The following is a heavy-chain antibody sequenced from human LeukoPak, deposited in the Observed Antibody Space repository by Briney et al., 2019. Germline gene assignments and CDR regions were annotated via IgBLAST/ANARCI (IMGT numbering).Heavy chain of an antibody. CDR2: IQNDGSNK. V-gene: IGHV3-30*02. J-gene: IGHJ6*03. Sequence: GGSLRLSCAASGFTFSTYAMHWVRQAPGKGLEWVAFIQNDGSNKYFADSVKGRFTISRDNSKNTLFLQMNSLRTDDTSFYYCAKDLTYSWYFYMDVWGKGTTVTVSS. D-gene: IGHD2-15*01. CDR3: AKDLTYSWYFYMDV. CDR1: GFTFSTYA.